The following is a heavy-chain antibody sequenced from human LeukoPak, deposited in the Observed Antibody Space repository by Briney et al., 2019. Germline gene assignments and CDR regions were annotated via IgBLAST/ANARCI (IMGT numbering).Heavy chain of an antibody. V-gene: IGHV3-21*01. CDR3: ARLGYSYGYAIDY. CDR1: GFTFRSYS. CDR2: ISSSSSYI. J-gene: IGHJ4*02. Sequence: KTGVSLRLSCAASGFTFRSYSMNWVRQAPGKGLEWVSSISSSSSYIYYADSVKGRFTISRDNAKNSLYLQMNSLRAEDTAVYYCARLGYSYGYAIDYWGQGTLVTVSS. D-gene: IGHD5-18*01.